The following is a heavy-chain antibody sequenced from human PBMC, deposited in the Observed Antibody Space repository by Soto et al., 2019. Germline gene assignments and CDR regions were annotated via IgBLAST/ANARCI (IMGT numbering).Heavy chain of an antibody. CDR1: GGSIYRSGYY. Sequence: SETLSLTCTVSGGSIYRSGYYWGWIRQPPGRGLEWIGNIDYNGVTYSNPSPKSRVTISRDTSKNQFSLKLTSVTAADTALYYCGKVLVGATGHTDSDSWGPGTLVTVSS. CDR3: GKVLVGATGHTDSDS. V-gene: IGHV4-39*01. J-gene: IGHJ4*02. CDR2: IDYNGVT. D-gene: IGHD2-15*01.